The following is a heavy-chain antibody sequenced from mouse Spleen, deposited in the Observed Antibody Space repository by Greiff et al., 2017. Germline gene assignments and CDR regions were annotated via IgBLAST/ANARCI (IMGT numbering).Heavy chain of an antibody. Sequence: VQVVESGPGLVQPSQSLSITCTVSGFSLTSYGVHWVRQSPGKGLEWLGVIWSGGSTDYNAAFISRLSISKDNSKSQVFFKMNSLQANDTAIYYCARIYYAAMDYWGQGTSVTVSS. D-gene: IGHD2-1*01. CDR3: ARIYYAAMDY. J-gene: IGHJ4*01. CDR2: IWSGGST. CDR1: GFSLTSYG. V-gene: IGHV2-2*02.